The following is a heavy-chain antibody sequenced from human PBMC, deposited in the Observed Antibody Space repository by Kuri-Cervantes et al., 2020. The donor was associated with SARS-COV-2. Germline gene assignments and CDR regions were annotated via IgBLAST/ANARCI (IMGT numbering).Heavy chain of an antibody. J-gene: IGHJ6*01. Sequence: SETLSLTCTVSGGSISSYYRSWIRQPPGKGLEWIGYIYYSGSTNYNPTLKSRVTISVDTSKNQFSLKLSSVTAADTAVYYCARDTMVRGVIMTYDYYGMDVWGQGTTVTVSS. CDR2: IYYSGST. CDR3: ARDTMVRGVIMTYDYYGMDV. V-gene: IGHV4-59*12. D-gene: IGHD3-10*01. CDR1: GGSISSYY.